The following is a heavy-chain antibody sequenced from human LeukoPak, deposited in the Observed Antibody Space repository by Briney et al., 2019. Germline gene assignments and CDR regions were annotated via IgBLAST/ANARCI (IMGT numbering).Heavy chain of an antibody. D-gene: IGHD3-3*01. CDR3: ARDSYAIFGVVDYYYMDV. CDR2: MYSGGTT. J-gene: IGHJ6*03. Sequence: SETLSLTCTVSDGSINGYYWSWIRQPPGKGLDWIGYMYSGGTTNYNPSLKSRVTISVDTSKNQFSLKLSSVTAADTAVYYCARDSYAIFGVVDYYYMDVWGKGTTVTVSS. CDR1: DGSINGYY. V-gene: IGHV4-59*01.